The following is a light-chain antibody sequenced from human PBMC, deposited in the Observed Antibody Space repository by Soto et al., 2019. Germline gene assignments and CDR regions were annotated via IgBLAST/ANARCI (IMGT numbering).Light chain of an antibody. CDR1: QGISRY. V-gene: IGKV1-9*01. Sequence: QLTQSPSSLSASVGDSVTITCRASQGISRYLAWYQQKPGRAPQLLISAASTLQSGVPSRFSGSGSGTHFTLVISSLQPEDFATYYCQQLNTYPVTFGGGTKVDIK. CDR3: QQLNTYPVT. J-gene: IGKJ4*01. CDR2: AAS.